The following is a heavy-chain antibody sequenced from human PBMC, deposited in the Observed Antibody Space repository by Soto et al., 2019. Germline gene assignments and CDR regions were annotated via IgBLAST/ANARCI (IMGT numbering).Heavy chain of an antibody. CDR3: ARDLRAGAVDYFDY. J-gene: IGHJ4*02. D-gene: IGHD6-13*01. V-gene: IGHV1-3*01. CDR1: GGTFSSYA. CDR2: INAGNGNT. Sequence: ASVKVSCKASGGTFSSYAISWVRQAPGQGLEWMGWINAGNGNTKYSQKFQGRVTITRDTSASTAYMELSSLRSEDTAVYYCARDLRAGAVDYFDYWGQGTLVTVSS.